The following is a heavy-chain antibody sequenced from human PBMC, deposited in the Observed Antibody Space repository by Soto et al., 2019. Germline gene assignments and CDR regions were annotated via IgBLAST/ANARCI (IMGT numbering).Heavy chain of an antibody. J-gene: IGHJ3*01. Sequence: PGGSLRLSCAASGFTFGNYGMNWVRQAPGKGLEWVSGISGGGGSTYYADSVKGRFTISRDPSKNTIFLEMNSLRAEDTALYYCAKDSGLPDFGIVMHAFDVWGQGTMVTVSS. V-gene: IGHV3-23*01. CDR1: GFTFGNYG. CDR2: ISGGGGST. CDR3: AKDSGLPDFGIVMHAFDV. D-gene: IGHD3-3*01.